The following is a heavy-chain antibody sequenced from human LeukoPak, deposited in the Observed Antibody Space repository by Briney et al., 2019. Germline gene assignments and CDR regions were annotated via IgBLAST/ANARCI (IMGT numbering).Heavy chain of an antibody. CDR2: ISYDGSNK. CDR3: ASSRISVAMVQAVYFDY. V-gene: IGHV3-30*04. CDR1: GFTFSSYA. Sequence: GGSLRLSCAASGFTFSSYAMHWVRQAPGKGLEWVAVISYDGSNKYYADSVKGRFTISRDNSQNTVYLQMTSLRVEDTAVYYCASSRISVAMVQAVYFDYWGQGTLVTVSS. D-gene: IGHD5-18*01. J-gene: IGHJ4*02.